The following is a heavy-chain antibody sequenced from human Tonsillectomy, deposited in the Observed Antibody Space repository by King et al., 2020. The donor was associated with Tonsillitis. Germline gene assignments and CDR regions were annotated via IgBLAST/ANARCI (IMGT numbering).Heavy chain of an antibody. V-gene: IGHV4-31*03. CDR3: PSYAYTFWTSIG. J-gene: IGHJ4*02. Sequence: QLQESGPGLVKPSQTLSLTCTVSGASISNGDYYWSWIRQHPGKGLEWIGYISYSGSTYYDPSLQNRVTMSVDTSKNQFSLKLSSVAAADSAVYYCPSYAYTFWTSIGWGQGTLVTVSS. D-gene: IGHD3/OR15-3a*01. CDR1: GASISNGDYY. CDR2: ISYSGST.